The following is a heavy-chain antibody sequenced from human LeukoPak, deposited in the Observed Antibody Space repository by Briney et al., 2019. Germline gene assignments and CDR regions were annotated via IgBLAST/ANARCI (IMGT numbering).Heavy chain of an antibody. CDR3: ARARGPDIDY. J-gene: IGHJ4*02. CDR2: INPSGGST. Sequence: ASVKVSCKATGYTFTSYYMHCVRQAPGQGLEWMGIINPSGGSTSYAQKFQGRVTMTRDTSTSTVYMELSSLRSEDTAVYYCARARGPDIDYWGQGTLVTVSS. CDR1: GYTFTSYY. V-gene: IGHV1-46*01. D-gene: IGHD1-14*01.